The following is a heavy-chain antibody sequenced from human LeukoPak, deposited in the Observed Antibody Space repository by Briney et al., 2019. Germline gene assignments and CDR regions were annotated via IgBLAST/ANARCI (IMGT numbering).Heavy chain of an antibody. Sequence: GRSLRLSCAASGFTFSSYAMSRVRQAPGKGLEWVSAISGSGGSTYYADSVKGRFTISRDNSKNTLYLQMNSLRAEDTAVYYCAKDSSSWYLDYWGQGTLVTVSS. J-gene: IGHJ4*02. CDR2: ISGSGGST. CDR3: AKDSSSWYLDY. CDR1: GFTFSSYA. D-gene: IGHD6-13*01. V-gene: IGHV3-23*01.